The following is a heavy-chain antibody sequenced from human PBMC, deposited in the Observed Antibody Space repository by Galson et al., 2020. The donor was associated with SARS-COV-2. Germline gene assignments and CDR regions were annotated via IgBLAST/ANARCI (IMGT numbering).Heavy chain of an antibody. CDR1: GFTFSSHA. CDR3: AKLGVRAGVIDYFDY. D-gene: IGHD3-16*02. Sequence: GESLKISCAAPGFTFSSHAMTWVRHPPGKRLEWVPTMSPSGSHIYYADSVKGRFTISRDNSQNTVYLQMNSLRAEDTAVYYCAKLGVRAGVIDYFDYWGQGTLVTVSS. J-gene: IGHJ4*02. CDR2: MSPSGSHI. V-gene: IGHV3-23*01.